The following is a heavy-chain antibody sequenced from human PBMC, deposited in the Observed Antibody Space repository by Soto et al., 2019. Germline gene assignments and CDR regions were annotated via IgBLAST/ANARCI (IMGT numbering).Heavy chain of an antibody. CDR2: INPGNGNT. Sequence: ASVKVSCKASGYIFANYPMQWVRQAPGQGLEWMGWINPGNGNTKYSQKFQGRVTLTRDTSASTVYMELRSLTSKDTAVYYCARVLKHFPCSGDHWGEPGGEGTLATDS. V-gene: IGHV1-3*01. CDR3: ARVLKHFPCSGDHWGEP. J-gene: IGHJ5*02. D-gene: IGHD7-27*01. CDR1: GYIFANYP.